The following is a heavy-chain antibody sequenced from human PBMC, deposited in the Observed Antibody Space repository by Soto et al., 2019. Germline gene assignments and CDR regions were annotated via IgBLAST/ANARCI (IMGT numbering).Heavy chain of an antibody. CDR3: ARDKITGXFDY. CDR2: IYHSGST. Sequence: SETLSLTCAVSGGSISSSNWWSWVRQPPGKGLEWIGEIYHSGSTNYNPSLKSRVTISVDTSKNQFSLKLTSVTAADTAVYYCARDKITGXFDYWGQGTLVTSPQ. CDR1: GGSISSSNW. J-gene: IGHJ4*02. D-gene: IGHD2-8*02. V-gene: IGHV4-4*02.